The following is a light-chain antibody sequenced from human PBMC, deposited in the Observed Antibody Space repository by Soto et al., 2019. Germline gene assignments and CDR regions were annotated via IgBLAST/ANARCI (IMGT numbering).Light chain of an antibody. CDR3: QQRSNWPWT. CDR2: DAS. V-gene: IGKV3-11*01. Sequence: EIVLTQSPATLSLSPGERATLSCRASQSVSSYLAWYQQKPGQAPRLLIYDASNRATGIPARFSGNGSGTDFTLTISSLEPEDFAVYYCQQRSNWPWTFGQGTKV. CDR1: QSVSSY. J-gene: IGKJ1*01.